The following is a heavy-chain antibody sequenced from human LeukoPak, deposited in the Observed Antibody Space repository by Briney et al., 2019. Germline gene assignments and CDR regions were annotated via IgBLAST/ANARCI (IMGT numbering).Heavy chain of an antibody. Sequence: GGSLRLSCAASGFTFSTYGMHWVRQAPGKGLEWVAVISYDGSNEYYADSVKGRFTISRDNSKNTLYLQMSSLRAEDTAVYYCAKDHDLNGMDVWGQGTTVPVSS. CDR3: AKDHDLNGMDV. CDR2: ISYDGSNE. V-gene: IGHV3-30*18. J-gene: IGHJ6*02. CDR1: GFTFSTYG.